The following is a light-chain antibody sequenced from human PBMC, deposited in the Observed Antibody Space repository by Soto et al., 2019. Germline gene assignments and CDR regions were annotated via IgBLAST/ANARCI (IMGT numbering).Light chain of an antibody. CDR1: QSLVHSDGIAY. CDR3: MQGTHWPIT. Sequence: DLVMTQSPLSLPVTLGQPSPSSCRSXQSLVHSDGIAYFSWFQQRPGRSPRRLIYKVSNRDPGVPARFSGSGSGTDFALKISRVEAEDVGVYYCMQGTHWPITFGQGTRLEIK. V-gene: IGKV2-30*02. J-gene: IGKJ5*01. CDR2: KVS.